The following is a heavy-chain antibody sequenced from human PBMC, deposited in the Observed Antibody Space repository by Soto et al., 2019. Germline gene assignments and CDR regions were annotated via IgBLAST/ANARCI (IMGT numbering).Heavy chain of an antibody. Sequence: SETLSLTCNVSGGSTYTYYWRWFRLSPGKGLEWIGYISDGQSTNYNTPLHGRHSISLDTSKQQLSLKLTSVSAAATTTYSREGYCSSSSCPEDHYFGLEVWGQGTTVT. CDR3: EGYCSSSSCPEDHYFGLEV. J-gene: IGHJ6*02. CDR1: GGSTYTYY. D-gene: IGHD2-2*01. CDR2: ISDGQST. V-gene: IGHV4-59*01.